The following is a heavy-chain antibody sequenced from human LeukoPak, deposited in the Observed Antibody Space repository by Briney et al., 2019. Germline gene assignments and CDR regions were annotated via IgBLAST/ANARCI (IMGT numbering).Heavy chain of an antibody. CDR3: ARSNSSSWYFYYYYYMDV. Sequence: PGGSLRLSCAASGFTFSSYEMNWVRQAPGKGLEWVSYISSSGSTIYYADSVEGRFTISRDNAKNSLYLQMNSLRAEDTAVYYCARSNSSSWYFYYYYYMDVWGKGTTVTISS. J-gene: IGHJ6*03. D-gene: IGHD6-13*01. CDR2: ISSSGSTI. CDR1: GFTFSSYE. V-gene: IGHV3-48*03.